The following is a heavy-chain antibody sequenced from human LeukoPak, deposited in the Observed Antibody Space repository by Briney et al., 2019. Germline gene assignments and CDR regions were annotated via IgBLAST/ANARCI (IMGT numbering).Heavy chain of an antibody. CDR3: ARTDIVGARPFDY. D-gene: IGHD1-26*01. CDR1: GFIFTNYA. Sequence: AGSLRLSCAASGFIFTNYAMHWVRQAPGQGLEWVAVLSPDGISKYYSLSVTGRSTISRDKSTNTLFLQMNSLRVEDTAVYYCARTDIVGARPFDYWGQGILVTVSS. V-gene: IGHV3-30*04. J-gene: IGHJ4*02. CDR2: LSPDGISK.